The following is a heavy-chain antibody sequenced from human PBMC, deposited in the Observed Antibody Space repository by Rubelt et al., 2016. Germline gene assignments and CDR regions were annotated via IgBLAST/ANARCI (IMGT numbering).Heavy chain of an antibody. V-gene: IGHV3-23*01. CDR3: ARGVSGRGFDY. CDR2: ISGSGGGT. J-gene: IGHJ4*02. Sequence: EVQLLESGGGLVQPGGSLRLSCAASGFTFSSYAMSWVRQAPGKGLEWVSAISGSGGGTYYADSVKGRFTISRDNSKNPLDLQMNSLRDEDTAVYYCARGVSGRGFDYWGQGTLVTVSS. D-gene: IGHD2-8*01. CDR1: GFTFSSYA.